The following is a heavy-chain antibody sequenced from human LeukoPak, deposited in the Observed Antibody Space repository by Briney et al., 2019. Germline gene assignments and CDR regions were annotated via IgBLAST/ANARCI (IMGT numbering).Heavy chain of an antibody. D-gene: IGHD3-22*01. CDR2: ISWNSGRI. CDR3: AKGSLVSSGYYPVYFDY. Sequence: GGFLRLSCAASGFTFDDYAMHWVRQAPGKGLEWVSGISWNSGRIGYADSVKGRFTISRDNAKNSLYLQMNSLRAEDMALYYCAKGSLVSSGYYPVYFDYWGQGTLVTVSS. CDR1: GFTFDDYA. J-gene: IGHJ4*02. V-gene: IGHV3-9*03.